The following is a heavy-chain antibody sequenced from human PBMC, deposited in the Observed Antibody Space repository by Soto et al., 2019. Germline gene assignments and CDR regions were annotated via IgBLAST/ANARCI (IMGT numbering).Heavy chain of an antibody. CDR1: GGSISSSVW. Sequence: QVQLQESGPGLVKPSGTLSLTCAVSGGSISSSVWWSWVRQSPGKGLEWFGEVFHNGDTNYNPSLKSRVTMSVDTSRSQFSLDLHSVTPADTAVYYCTRKAWVRFDFWGQGSMVTVSS. J-gene: IGHJ4*02. V-gene: IGHV4-4*02. CDR3: TRKAWVRFDF. D-gene: IGHD3-16*01. CDR2: VFHNGDT.